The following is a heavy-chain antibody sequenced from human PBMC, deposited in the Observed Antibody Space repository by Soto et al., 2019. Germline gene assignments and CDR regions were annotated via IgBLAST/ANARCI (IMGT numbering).Heavy chain of an antibody. J-gene: IGHJ4*02. CDR1: GFTFSSYS. Sequence: GGSLRLSCAASGFTFSSYSMSWVRQAPGKGLEWVSYVSSSSSTIYYADSVKGRFTISRDNAKNSLNLQMNSLRAEDTAVYYCARRSSSWYFDYWGQGTLVTVSS. CDR3: ARRSSSWYFDY. CDR2: VSSSSSTI. V-gene: IGHV3-48*01. D-gene: IGHD6-13*01.